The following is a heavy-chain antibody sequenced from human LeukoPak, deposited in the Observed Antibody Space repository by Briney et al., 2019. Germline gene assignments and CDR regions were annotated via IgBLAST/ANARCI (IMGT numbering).Heavy chain of an antibody. CDR2: IYYSGST. Sequence: SETLSLTCTVSGGSISSGGYYWSWIRQHPGKGLEWIGYIYYSGSTYYNPSLKSRVTISVDTSKNQFSLKLSSVTAADTAVYYCARAGYYDSSLPALNWFDPWGQGTLVTVSS. J-gene: IGHJ5*02. V-gene: IGHV4-31*03. D-gene: IGHD3-22*01. CDR1: GGSISSGGYY. CDR3: ARAGYYDSSLPALNWFDP.